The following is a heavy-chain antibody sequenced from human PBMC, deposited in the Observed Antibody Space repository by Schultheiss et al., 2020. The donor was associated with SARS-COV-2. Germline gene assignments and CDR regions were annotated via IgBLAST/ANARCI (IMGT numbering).Heavy chain of an antibody. D-gene: IGHD6-6*01. J-gene: IGHJ6*02. CDR2: IYYSGST. CDR1: GGSISSGGYY. CDR3: AREYELVGGMDV. Sequence: SETLSLTCTVSGGSISSGGYYWSWIRQHPGKGLEWIGYIYYSGSTYYNPSLKSRVTISVDTSKNQFSLKLSSVTAADTAVYYCAREYELVGGMDVWGQGTTVTVSS. V-gene: IGHV4-31*03.